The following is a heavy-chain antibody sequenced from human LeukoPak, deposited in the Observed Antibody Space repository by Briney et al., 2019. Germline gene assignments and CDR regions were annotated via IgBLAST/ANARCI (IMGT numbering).Heavy chain of an antibody. CDR2: ISGSGGST. Sequence: GGSLRLSCAASGFTFSSYAMSWVRQAPGKGLEWVSAISGSGGSTYYADSVKGRFTISRDNSKNTLYLQMNSLRAEDTAVYYCAKYYYDSSGYYITPPARAPDYWGQGTLVTVSS. J-gene: IGHJ4*02. D-gene: IGHD3-22*01. CDR3: AKYYYDSSGYYITPPARAPDY. V-gene: IGHV3-23*01. CDR1: GFTFSSYA.